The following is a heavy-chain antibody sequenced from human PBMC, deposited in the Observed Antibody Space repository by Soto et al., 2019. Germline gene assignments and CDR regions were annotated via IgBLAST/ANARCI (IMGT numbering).Heavy chain of an antibody. Sequence: PGGSLRLSCAASGFTFSSYWMSWVRQAPGKGLEWVANIKQDGSEKYYVDSVKGRFTISRDNAKDSLYLQMNSLRAEDTAVYYCARVFSDYSNWFDPWGQGTLVTVSS. CDR1: GFTFSSYW. D-gene: IGHD4-17*01. V-gene: IGHV3-7*01. CDR2: IKQDGSEK. CDR3: ARVFSDYSNWFDP. J-gene: IGHJ5*02.